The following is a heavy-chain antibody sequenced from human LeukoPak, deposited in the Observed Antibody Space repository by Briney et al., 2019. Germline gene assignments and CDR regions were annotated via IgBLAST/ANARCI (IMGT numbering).Heavy chain of an antibody. V-gene: IGHV3-11*01. D-gene: IGHD5-18*01. CDR1: GFTFSDYY. J-gene: IGHJ4*02. CDR2: ISSSGSTI. CDR3: AKDKGYSYGRLVDY. Sequence: GGSLRLSCAASGFTFSDYYMSWIRQAPEKGLEWVSYISSSGSTIYYADSVKGRFTNSRDNSKNTLYLQMNSLRAEDTAVYYCAKDKGYSYGRLVDYWGQGTLVTVSS.